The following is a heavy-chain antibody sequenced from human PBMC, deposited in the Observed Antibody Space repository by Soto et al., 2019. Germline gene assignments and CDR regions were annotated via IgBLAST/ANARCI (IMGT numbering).Heavy chain of an antibody. CDR1: GGSISSGGYY. D-gene: IGHD3-3*01. V-gene: IGHV4-31*03. Sequence: QVQLQESGPGLVKPSQTLSLTCTVSGGSISSGGYYWSWIRQHPGKGLEWIGYIYYSGSTYYNPSLKSRVTIAVDTSKNQFSLKLSSVTAADTAVYYCARVGHDFWSGYSVDYYYMDVWGKGTTVTVSS. CDR2: IYYSGST. J-gene: IGHJ6*03. CDR3: ARVGHDFWSGYSVDYYYMDV.